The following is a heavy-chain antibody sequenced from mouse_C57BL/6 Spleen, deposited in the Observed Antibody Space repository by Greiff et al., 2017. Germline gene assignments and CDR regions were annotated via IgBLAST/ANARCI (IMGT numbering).Heavy chain of an antibody. J-gene: IGHJ1*03. V-gene: IGHV1-80*01. CDR3: ARDDYSNYGYFDV. Sequence: QVQLKESGAELVKPGASVKISCKASGYAFSSYWMNWVKQRPGKGLEWIGQIYPGDGDTNYNGKFKGKATLTADKSSSTAYMQLSSLTSEDSAVYFCARDDYSNYGYFDVWGTGTTVTVSS. CDR2: IYPGDGDT. D-gene: IGHD2-5*01. CDR1: GYAFSSYW.